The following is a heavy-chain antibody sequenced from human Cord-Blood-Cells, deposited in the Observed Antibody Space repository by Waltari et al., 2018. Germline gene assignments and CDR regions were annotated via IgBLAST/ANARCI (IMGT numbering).Heavy chain of an antibody. V-gene: IGHV4-38-2*01. Sequence: QVQLQESGPGLVKPSETLSLTCAVSGYSISSGYYWGWIRQPPGKGLEWIGSIYHSGSTYYNPSLKSRVTISVDTSKNQFSLKLSSVTAADTAVYYCARTVEVSWFDPWGQGTLVTVSS. D-gene: IGHD3-3*01. CDR1: GYSISSGYY. CDR2: IYHSGST. J-gene: IGHJ5*02. CDR3: ARTVEVSWFDP.